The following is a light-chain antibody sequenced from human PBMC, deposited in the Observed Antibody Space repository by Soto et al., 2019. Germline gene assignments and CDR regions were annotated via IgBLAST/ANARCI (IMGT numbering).Light chain of an antibody. CDR3: QQYNNWPPIT. CDR1: QSVSSN. V-gene: IGKV3-15*01. J-gene: IGKJ5*01. CDR2: SAS. Sequence: ETGMTQSPATLSVSQEERATLPCGASQSVSSNLAWYQQKPGQAPRLLIYSASSRATGIPARFSGSGSGTEFTLTISSLQSEDFAVYYCQQYNNWPPITFGQGTRLEIK.